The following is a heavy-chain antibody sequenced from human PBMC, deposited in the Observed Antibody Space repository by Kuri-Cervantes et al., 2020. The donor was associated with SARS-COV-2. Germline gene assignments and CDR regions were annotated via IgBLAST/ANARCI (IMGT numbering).Heavy chain of an antibody. Sequence: SETLSLTCAVSGYSISSGYYWGWIRQPPGKGLEWIGSIYHSGSTYYNPSLKSRVTTSVDTSKNQFSLKLSSVTAADTAVYYCARWQKYGSGSYSDAFDIWGQGTMVTVSS. V-gene: IGHV4-38-2*01. D-gene: IGHD3-10*01. CDR1: GYSISSGYY. J-gene: IGHJ3*02. CDR2: IYHSGST. CDR3: ARWQKYGSGSYSDAFDI.